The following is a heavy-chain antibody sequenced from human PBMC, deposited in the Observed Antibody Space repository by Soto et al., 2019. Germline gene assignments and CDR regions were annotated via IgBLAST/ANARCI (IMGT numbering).Heavy chain of an antibody. CDR2: ISYDGSNK. CDR1: GFTFSSYA. V-gene: IGHV3-30-3*01. J-gene: IGHJ1*01. Sequence: GGSLRLSCAASGFTFSSYAMHWVRQAPGKGLEWVAVISYDGSNKYYADSVKGRFTISRDNSKNTLYLQMNSLRAEDTAVYYCARTQLLAYYYDSSGYYGYFQHWGQGTLVTVSS. D-gene: IGHD3-22*01. CDR3: ARTQLLAYYYDSSGYYGYFQH.